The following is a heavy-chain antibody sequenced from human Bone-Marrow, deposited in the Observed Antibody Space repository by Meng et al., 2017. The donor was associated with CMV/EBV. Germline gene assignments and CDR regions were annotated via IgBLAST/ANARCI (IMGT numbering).Heavy chain of an antibody. J-gene: IGHJ4*02. CDR1: GFTFSSYA. Sequence: GASLKISCAASGFTFSSYAMHWVRQAPGKGLEWVAVISYDGSNKYYADSVKGRFTISRDNSKNTLYLQMNSLRAEDTAVYYCARTLQYGSGSYYNSRYYFDYWGQGTLVTVSS. CDR3: ARTLQYGSGSYYNSRYYFDY. D-gene: IGHD3-10*01. V-gene: IGHV3-30-3*01. CDR2: ISYDGSNK.